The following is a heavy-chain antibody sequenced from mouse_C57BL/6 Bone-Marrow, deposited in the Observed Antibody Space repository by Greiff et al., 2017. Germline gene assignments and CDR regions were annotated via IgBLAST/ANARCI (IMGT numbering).Heavy chain of an antibody. D-gene: IGHD1-1*01. Sequence: QVQLQQPGAELVKPGASVKLSCKASGYTFTSYWMHWVKQRPGQGLEWIGMIHPNSGSTNYNEKFKSKATLTVDKSSSTAYMQLRSLTSEDSAVYYCARPFYYGSHFDYWGQGTTLTVSS. CDR3: ARPFYYGSHFDY. CDR2: IHPNSGST. V-gene: IGHV1-64*01. CDR1: GYTFTSYW. J-gene: IGHJ2*01.